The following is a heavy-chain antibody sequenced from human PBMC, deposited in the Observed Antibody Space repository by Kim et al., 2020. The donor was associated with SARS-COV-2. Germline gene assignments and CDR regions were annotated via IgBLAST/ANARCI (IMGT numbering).Heavy chain of an antibody. Sequence: SETLSLTCAVYGGSFSGYYWSWIRQPPGTGLEWIGESNHSGSTNYNPSLKSRVTISVDTSKNQFSLKLSSVTAADTAVYYCSRGTPQDGSGVEEYYYGMDVWGQGTTVTVSS. V-gene: IGHV4-34*01. CDR3: SRGTPQDGSGVEEYYYGMDV. D-gene: IGHD3-10*01. J-gene: IGHJ6*02. CDR2: SNHSGST. CDR1: GGSFSGYY.